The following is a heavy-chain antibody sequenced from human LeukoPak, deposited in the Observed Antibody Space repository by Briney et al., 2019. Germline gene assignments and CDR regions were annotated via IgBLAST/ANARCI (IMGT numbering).Heavy chain of an antibody. Sequence: GGSLRLSCAASGFTFSSYSMNWVRQAPGKGLEWVSYISSSSSTIYYADSVKGRFTISRDNAKNSLYLQMNSLRAEDTAVYYCAREGGTYYDFWSGYYIGDYYYMDVWGKGTTVTVSS. V-gene: IGHV3-48*04. D-gene: IGHD3-3*01. CDR3: AREGGTYYDFWSGYYIGDYYYMDV. CDR1: GFTFSSYS. J-gene: IGHJ6*03. CDR2: ISSSSSTI.